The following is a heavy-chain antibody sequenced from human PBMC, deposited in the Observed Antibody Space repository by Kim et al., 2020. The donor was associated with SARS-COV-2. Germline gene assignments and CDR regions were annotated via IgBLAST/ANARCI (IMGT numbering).Heavy chain of an antibody. D-gene: IGHD1-26*01. CDR1: GFTFSSYL. CDR2: INSDGSST. V-gene: IGHV3-74*01. J-gene: IGHJ4*02. CDR3: ARVGASLDY. Sequence: GGSLRLSCVASGFTFSSYLMHWVRQAPGKGLVWVSRINSDGSSTSYADSVKGRFTISRDNPRNTLYLQMNSLRAEDTAVYYCARVGASLDYWGQGTLITVSS.